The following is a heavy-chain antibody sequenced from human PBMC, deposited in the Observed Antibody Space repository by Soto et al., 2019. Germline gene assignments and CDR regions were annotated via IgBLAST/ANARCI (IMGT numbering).Heavy chain of an antibody. CDR3: ARDYYDSSGYYFPGGPGDY. V-gene: IGHV3-33*01. J-gene: IGHJ4*02. D-gene: IGHD3-22*01. Sequence: PGGSLRLSCAASGFTFSSYGMHWVRQAPGKGLEWVAVIWYDGSNKYYADSVKGRFTISRDNSKNTLYLQMNSLRAEDTAVYYCARDYYDSSGYYFPGGPGDYWGQGTLVTVSS. CDR1: GFTFSSYG. CDR2: IWYDGSNK.